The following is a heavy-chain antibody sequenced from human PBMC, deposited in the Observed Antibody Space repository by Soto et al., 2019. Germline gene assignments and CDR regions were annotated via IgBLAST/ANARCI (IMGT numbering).Heavy chain of an antibody. CDR2: IYSGGST. J-gene: IGHJ4*02. V-gene: IGHV3-53*02. CDR1: GFTVSSAY. Sequence: EVQLVETGGGLIQPGGSLRLSCAASGFTVSSAYMSWVRQAPWKGLEWVSVIYSGGSTYYADSLKGRFTISRDNSKNTLNLQMNSLRAEDTAVYYCARGGFAPFDYWGQGTMVTVSS. CDR3: ARGGFAPFDY.